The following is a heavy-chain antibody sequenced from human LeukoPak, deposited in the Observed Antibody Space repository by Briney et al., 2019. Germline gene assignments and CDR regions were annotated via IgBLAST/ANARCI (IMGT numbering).Heavy chain of an antibody. CDR1: GFTFSSYS. CDR3: ARDSGSTVDAFDI. V-gene: IGHV3-21*01. J-gene: IGHJ3*02. Sequence: PGGSLRLSCAASGFTFSSYSMNWVRQAPGKGLEWVSSISSSSYIYYADSVKGRFTISRDNAKNSLYLQMNSLRAEDTAVYYCARDSGSTVDAFDIWGQGTMVTVSS. CDR2: ISSSSYI. D-gene: IGHD4-17*01.